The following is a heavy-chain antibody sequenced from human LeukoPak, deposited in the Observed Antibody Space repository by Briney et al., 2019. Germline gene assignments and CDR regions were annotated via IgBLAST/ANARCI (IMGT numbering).Heavy chain of an antibody. V-gene: IGHV1-46*01. CDR2: INPSGGST. CDR3: ARDANEYGMDV. CDR1: GYTFTGYY. J-gene: IGHJ6*02. Sequence: ASVKVSCKASGYTFTGYYMHWVRQAPGQGLEWMGIINPSGGSTSYAQKFQGRVTMTRDTSTSTVYMELSSLRSEDTAVYYCARDANEYGMDVWGQGTTVTVSS.